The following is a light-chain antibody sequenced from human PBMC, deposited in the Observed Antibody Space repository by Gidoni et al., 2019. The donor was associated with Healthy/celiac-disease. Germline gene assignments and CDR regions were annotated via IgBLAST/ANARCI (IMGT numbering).Light chain of an antibody. J-gene: IGLJ3*02. CDR2: DVS. CDR1: SSDVGGYNY. V-gene: IGLV2-11*01. CDR3: CSYAGSYTRV. Sequence: QSALPQPRSVSGSPGQSVTISCTGTSSDVGGYNYVYWYQQHPGKAPKLMIYDVSKRPSGVPDRFSGSKSGNTASLTISGLQAEDEADYYCCSYAGSYTRVFGGGTKLTVL.